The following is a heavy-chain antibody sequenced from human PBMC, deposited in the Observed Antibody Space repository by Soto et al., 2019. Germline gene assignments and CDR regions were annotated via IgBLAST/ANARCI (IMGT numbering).Heavy chain of an antibody. Sequence: ASVKVSCKASGYTFTSYGISWVRQAPGQGLEWMGWISAYNGNTNYAQKLQGRVTMTTDTSTSTAYMELRSLRSDDTAVYYCARDEWSHIVVEEYYYYGMDVWGQGTTVTVSS. D-gene: IGHD2-15*01. V-gene: IGHV1-18*04. CDR2: ISAYNGNT. CDR3: ARDEWSHIVVEEYYYYGMDV. CDR1: GYTFTSYG. J-gene: IGHJ6*02.